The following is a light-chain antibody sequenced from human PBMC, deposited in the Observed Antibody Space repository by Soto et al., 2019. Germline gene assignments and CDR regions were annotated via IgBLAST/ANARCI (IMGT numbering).Light chain of an antibody. CDR2: AAS. CDR1: QDISDY. V-gene: IGKV1-16*02. CDR3: HQYDTYPLT. J-gene: IGKJ4*01. Sequence: DIQLTQSPSSVSASVGDTVTITCRASQDISDYLAWFQQKPGQAPRSLIFAASRLQGGVPSQFSGRGSGTDFTRTITSLQPEDCATYYCHQYDTYPLTFGGGTKVQI.